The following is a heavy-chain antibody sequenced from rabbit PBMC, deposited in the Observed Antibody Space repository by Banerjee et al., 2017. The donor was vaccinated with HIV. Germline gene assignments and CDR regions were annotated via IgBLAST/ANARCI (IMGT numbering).Heavy chain of an antibody. J-gene: IGHJ4*01. Sequence: QEQLEESGGDLVKPEGSLTLTCTASGFSFSTDYWICWVRQAPGKGLEWIGCIYTGNGRIYYASWAKGRFTISKTSSTTVTLQMTSLTAADTATYFCARGTGHTYYRWYFNLWGQGTLVTVS. D-gene: IGHD8-1*01. CDR2: IYTGNGRI. V-gene: IGHV1S45*01. CDR3: ARGTGHTYYRWYFNL. CDR1: GFSFSTDYW.